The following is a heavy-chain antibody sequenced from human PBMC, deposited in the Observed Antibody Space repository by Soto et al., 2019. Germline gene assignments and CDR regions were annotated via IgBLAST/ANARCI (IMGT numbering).Heavy chain of an antibody. V-gene: IGHV3-23*01. D-gene: IGHD1-7*01. Sequence: EVQLLESGGGLVQPGGSLRLSCAASGFTFNTYVMNWVRQAPGKGLEWVSTISYSADKTHYADSVKGRFTIPRDNSMDTLFLQMNSLRADDAAVYYCARRARTATTNWGAFDVWGQGTMVTVSS. CDR2: ISYSADKT. CDR3: ARRARTATTNWGAFDV. CDR1: GFTFNTYV. J-gene: IGHJ3*01.